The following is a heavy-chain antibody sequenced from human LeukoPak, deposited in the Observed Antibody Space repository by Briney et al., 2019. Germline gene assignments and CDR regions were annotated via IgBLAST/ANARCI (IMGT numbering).Heavy chain of an antibody. V-gene: IGHV4-59*08. Sequence: SETLSLTCTVSGGSISSYYWSWIRQPPGKGLEWIGYIYSSGSTNYSPSLKGRATISVDTSKNQFSLQLSSVTAADTAVYYCARHDSSGYYYVYWGQGTLVTVSS. CDR2: IYSSGST. CDR3: ARHDSSGYYYVY. CDR1: GGSISSYY. D-gene: IGHD3-22*01. J-gene: IGHJ4*02.